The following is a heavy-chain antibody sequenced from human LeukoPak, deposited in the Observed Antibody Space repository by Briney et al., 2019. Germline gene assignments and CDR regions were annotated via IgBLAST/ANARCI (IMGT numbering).Heavy chain of an antibody. Sequence: ASVKVSCKASGYSFSSNDINWVRQATGQGLEWMGWMNPNSGNTGYAQKFQGRVTMTKNTSISTAYMELSSLRSKDTAVYYCARDQSRGYGFDYWGQGTLVTVSS. J-gene: IGHJ4*02. D-gene: IGHD5-12*01. V-gene: IGHV1-8*01. CDR2: MNPNSGNT. CDR1: GYSFSSND. CDR3: ARDQSRGYGFDY.